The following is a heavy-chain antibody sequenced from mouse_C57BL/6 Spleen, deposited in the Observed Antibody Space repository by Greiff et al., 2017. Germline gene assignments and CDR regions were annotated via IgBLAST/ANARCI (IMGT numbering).Heavy chain of an antibody. J-gene: IGHJ2*01. Sequence: VQLQQPGAELVKPGASVKMSCKASGYTFTSYWINWVKQRPGQGLEWIGDIYPGSGSPNYNEKLKSKATLTVDTSSSTAYIQLSSLTSKDSAVYCDARDDGYYEDYWGQGTTLTVSS. CDR2: IYPGSGSP. CDR1: GYTFTSYW. CDR3: ARDDGYYEDY. V-gene: IGHV1-55*01. D-gene: IGHD2-3*01.